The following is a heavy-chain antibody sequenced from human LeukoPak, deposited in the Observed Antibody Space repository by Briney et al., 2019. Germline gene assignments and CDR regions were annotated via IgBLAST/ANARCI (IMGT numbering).Heavy chain of an antibody. J-gene: IGHJ4*02. CDR2: LSGGSSSI. Sequence: AGRFLRLSCAASGFTLSSFSMNWVRPASGEGLEWVSSLSGGSSSIYYAHSVKGRFTISRDNANKSLYLQMNNLRAEDMAVYYCARSIYDSSVYTYFDLWGQGIPVTVSS. CDR3: ARSIYDSSVYTYFDL. V-gene: IGHV3-21*01. D-gene: IGHD3-22*01. CDR1: GFTLSSFS.